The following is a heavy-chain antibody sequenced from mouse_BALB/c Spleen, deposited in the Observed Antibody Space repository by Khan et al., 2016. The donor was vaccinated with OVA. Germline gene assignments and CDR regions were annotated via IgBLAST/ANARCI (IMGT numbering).Heavy chain of an antibody. CDR1: GDSITRGY. Sequence: EVQLQESGPSLVKPSQTLSLTCSVTGDSITRGYWNWIRKFPGNKLDYMGYISDSGNTYCNPSLKSRSSITRDTSKNQYYLQLNSVTTEDTATYYCACELRGFAYWGHGTLVTVSA. D-gene: IGHD1-1*01. J-gene: IGHJ3*01. CDR2: ISDSGNT. V-gene: IGHV3-8*02. CDR3: ACELRGFAY.